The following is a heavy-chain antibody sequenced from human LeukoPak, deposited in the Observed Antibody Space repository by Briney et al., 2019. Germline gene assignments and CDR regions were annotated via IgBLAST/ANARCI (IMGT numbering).Heavy chain of an antibody. V-gene: IGHV4-39*01. D-gene: IGHD5-24*01. Sequence: KSSETLSLTCTASGGSFSSSSHYWGWVRQPPGKVLEWIGSMYYSGSTYYNASLRSRVTISVDTSRDQFSLKLSSVTAADTAVYYCARHFDRDGYKSNAFDIWGQGTMVTVSS. CDR1: GGSFSSSSHY. J-gene: IGHJ3*02. CDR2: MYYSGST. CDR3: ARHFDRDGYKSNAFDI.